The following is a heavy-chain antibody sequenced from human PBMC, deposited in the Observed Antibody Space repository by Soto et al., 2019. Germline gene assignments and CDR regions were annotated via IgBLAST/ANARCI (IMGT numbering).Heavy chain of an antibody. CDR3: ARLHNNWFDP. D-gene: IGHD4-4*01. V-gene: IGHV1-18*01. CDR1: GYTFTSYG. J-gene: IGHJ5*02. CDR2: INPNNGNT. Sequence: ASVKVSCKASGYTFTSYGISWVRQAPGQGLEWMGWINPNNGNTNYAQKLQGRVTMTTDTSTSTTYMELRSLRYDDTAVYYCARLHNNWFDPWGQGTLVTISS.